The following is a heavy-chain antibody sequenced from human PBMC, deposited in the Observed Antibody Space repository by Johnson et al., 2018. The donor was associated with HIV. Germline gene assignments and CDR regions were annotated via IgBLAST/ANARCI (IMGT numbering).Heavy chain of an antibody. CDR2: IKSKTDGGTT. V-gene: IGHV3-15*01. D-gene: IGHD3-16*02. CDR3: STDQAGDYVWGSYRYAFDI. Sequence: VQLVESGGGLVKPGGSLRLSCAASGFSFSSYAMHWVRQAPGKGLEWVGRIKSKTDGGTTDYAAPVTGRFTISRDDSKNALFLQMNSLKTEDTAVYFCSTDQAGDYVWGSYRYAFDIWGQGTMVTGSS. J-gene: IGHJ3*02. CDR1: GFSFSSYA.